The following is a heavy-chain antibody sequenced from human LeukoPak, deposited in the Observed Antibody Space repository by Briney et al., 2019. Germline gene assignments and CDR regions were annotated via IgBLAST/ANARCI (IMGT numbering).Heavy chain of an antibody. CDR1: GFTFSSYW. CDR3: ARDRAVVVVAALQNPLYYYYMDV. Sequence: GGSLRLSCAASGFTFSSYWMSWVRQAPGKGLEWVANIKQDGSEKYYVDSVKGRFTISRDNAKNSLYLQMNSLRAEDTAVYYCARDRAVVVVAALQNPLYYYYMDVWGKGTTVTVSS. CDR2: IKQDGSEK. J-gene: IGHJ6*03. D-gene: IGHD2-15*01. V-gene: IGHV3-7*01.